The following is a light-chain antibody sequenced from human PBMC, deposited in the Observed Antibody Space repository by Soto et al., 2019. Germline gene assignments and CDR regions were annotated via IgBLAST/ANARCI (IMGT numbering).Light chain of an antibody. J-gene: IGKJ4*02. Sequence: EIVMTQSPATLSVSPGERATLSCRASQSVSSNLAWYQQKPGQTPKLLIYVASTRATGIPARFSGSGSGTKFTLTISSLQSEDFAVYYCQQYKVWPLTFGGGTKVEFK. V-gene: IGKV3-15*01. CDR1: QSVSSN. CDR2: VAS. CDR3: QQYKVWPLT.